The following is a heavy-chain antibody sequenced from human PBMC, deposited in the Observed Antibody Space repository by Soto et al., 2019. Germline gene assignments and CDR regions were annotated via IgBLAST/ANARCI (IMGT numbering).Heavy chain of an antibody. Sequence: SETLSLTCTVSGGSISSSSYYWGWIRQPPGKGLEWIGSIYYSGSTYYNPSLKGRVTISVDTSKNQFSLKLSSVTAADTAVYYCARRDSSSWYAYYYYGMDVWGQGTTVTVSS. CDR1: GGSISSSSYY. CDR2: IYYSGST. D-gene: IGHD6-13*01. J-gene: IGHJ6*02. CDR3: ARRDSSSWYAYYYYGMDV. V-gene: IGHV4-39*01.